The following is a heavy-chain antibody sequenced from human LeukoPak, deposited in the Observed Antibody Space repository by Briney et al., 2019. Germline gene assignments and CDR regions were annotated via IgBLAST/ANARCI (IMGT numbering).Heavy chain of an antibody. CDR1: GGSISSGGYY. CDR3: AREVVEKAGYCTNGVCDGGFDP. V-gene: IGHV4-30-2*01. J-gene: IGHJ5*02. CDR2: IYHSGST. Sequence: NPSQTLSLTCTVSGGSISSGGYYWSWIRQPPGKGLEWIGYIYHSGSTYYNPSLKSRVTISVDRSKNQFSLKLSSVTAADTAVYYCAREVVEKAGYCTNGVCDGGFDPWGQGTLVTVSS. D-gene: IGHD2-8*01.